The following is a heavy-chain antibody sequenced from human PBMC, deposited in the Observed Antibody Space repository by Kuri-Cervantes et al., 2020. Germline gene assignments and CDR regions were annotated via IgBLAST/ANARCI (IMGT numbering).Heavy chain of an antibody. CDR2: ISAYNGNT. D-gene: IGHD3-10*01. V-gene: IGHV1-18*01. CDR3: ARESTMVRGVIIKVLGWFDP. CDR1: GYTFTSYG. J-gene: IGHJ5*02. Sequence: ASVKVSCKASGYTFTSYGISWVRQAPGQGLEWMGWISAYNGNTNYAQKLQGRVTMTTDTSASTAYMELSRLRSDDTAVYYCARESTMVRGVIIKVLGWFDPWGQGTLVTVSS.